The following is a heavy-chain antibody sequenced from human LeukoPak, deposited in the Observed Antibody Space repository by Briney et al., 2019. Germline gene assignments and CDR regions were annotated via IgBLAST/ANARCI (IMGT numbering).Heavy chain of an antibody. J-gene: IGHJ4*01. V-gene: IGHV4-59*12. CDR3: AREGSGTYIPFDY. Sequence: SETLSLTCTVSGGSISSYYWSWIRQPPGKGLEWIGYIYYSGSTNYNPSLKSRVTISVDTSKNQFSLKLSSVTAADTAVYYCAREGSGTYIPFDYWGHGTLVTVSS. CDR2: IYYSGST. CDR1: GGSISSYY. D-gene: IGHD3-10*01.